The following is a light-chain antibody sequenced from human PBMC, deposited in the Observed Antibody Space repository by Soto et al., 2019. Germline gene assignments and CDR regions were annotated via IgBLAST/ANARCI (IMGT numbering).Light chain of an antibody. CDR3: QQYDSYPRT. V-gene: IGKV1-8*01. J-gene: IGKJ4*01. CDR1: PGISRY. CDR2: AAS. Sequence: AIRLTQSPSSLSASTGDRVTITCRASPGISRYLAWYQQKPGKAPKLLISAASTLQSGVPSRFSGSGSGTDFNLTISCLQSEDFATYYCQQYDSYPRTFGGGTKVESK.